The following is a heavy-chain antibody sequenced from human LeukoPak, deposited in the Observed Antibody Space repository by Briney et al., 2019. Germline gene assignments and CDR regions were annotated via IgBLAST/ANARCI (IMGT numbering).Heavy chain of an antibody. J-gene: IGHJ5*02. V-gene: IGHV1-69*01. Sequence: SVKVSCKASGGTFSSYAISWVRQAPGQGVEWMGGIIPIFGTANYAQKFQGRVTITADESTSTAYMELSSLRSEDTAVYYCARERCSGGSCYGGGWFDPWGQGTLVTVSS. CDR3: ARERCSGGSCYGGGWFDP. D-gene: IGHD2-15*01. CDR1: GGTFSSYA. CDR2: IIPIFGTA.